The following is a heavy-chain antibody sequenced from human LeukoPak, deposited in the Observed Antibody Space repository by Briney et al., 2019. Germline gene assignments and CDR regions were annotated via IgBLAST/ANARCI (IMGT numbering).Heavy chain of an antibody. CDR2: ISSYNGNT. J-gene: IGHJ4*02. D-gene: IGHD2-2*03. V-gene: IGHV1-18*01. Sequence: GASVKVSRKASGYTFTSYGSSWLRQPPGQGREWMGWISSYNGNTKYAQKLQGRVTMTTDTSTSTDYMEMRSLRSDDTAVYYCARHSVGHCSSTSCQDFAYWGQGTLVTVSS. CDR3: ARHSVGHCSSTSCQDFAY. CDR1: GYTFTSYG.